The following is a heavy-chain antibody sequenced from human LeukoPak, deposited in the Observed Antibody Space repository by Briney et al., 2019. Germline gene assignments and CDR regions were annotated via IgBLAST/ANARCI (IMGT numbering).Heavy chain of an antibody. Sequence: GASVKVSCKASGYTFISYGISWVRQAPGQGLEWMGWISAYNGNTNYAQKLQGRVTMTTDTSTSTAYMELRSLRSDDTAVYYCASIRATIQTRRLDYYYGMDVWGQGTTVTVSS. V-gene: IGHV1-18*01. D-gene: IGHD5-12*01. CDR2: ISAYNGNT. J-gene: IGHJ6*02. CDR3: ASIRATIQTRRLDYYYGMDV. CDR1: GYTFISYG.